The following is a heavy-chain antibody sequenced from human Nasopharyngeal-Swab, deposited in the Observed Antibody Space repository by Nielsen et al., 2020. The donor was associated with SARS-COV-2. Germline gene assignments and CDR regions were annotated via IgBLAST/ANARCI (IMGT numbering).Heavy chain of an antibody. CDR1: GVSLSSSSYF. Sequence: SETLSLTCTVSGVSLSSSSYFWGWIRQPPGKGLEWIGSIYYSGNTYCNPSLKSRVTISVDTSNNQFSLKLSSVTAADTAVYYCAKLYGGGLPYGMDVWGQGTTVTVSS. CDR2: IYYSGNT. J-gene: IGHJ6*02. D-gene: IGHD2-21*01. V-gene: IGHV4-39*01. CDR3: AKLYGGGLPYGMDV.